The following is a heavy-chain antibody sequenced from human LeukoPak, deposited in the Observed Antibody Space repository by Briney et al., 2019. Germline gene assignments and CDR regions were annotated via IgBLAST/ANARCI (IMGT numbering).Heavy chain of an antibody. CDR1: GGSISSYY. D-gene: IGHD5-18*01. CDR2: IYYSGST. V-gene: IGHV4-59*01. Sequence: SETLSLTCTVSGGSISSYYWSWIRQPPGKGLEWIGYIYYSGSTNYNPSLKSRVTISVDTSKNQFSLKLSSVTAADTAVYYCARGGARGYAGYWGQGTLVTVSS. CDR3: ARGGARGYAGY. J-gene: IGHJ4*02.